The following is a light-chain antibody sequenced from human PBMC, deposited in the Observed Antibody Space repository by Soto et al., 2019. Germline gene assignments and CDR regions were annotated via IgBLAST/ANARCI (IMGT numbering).Light chain of an antibody. CDR3: QQYNDWYLT. CDR1: QSVSSN. Sequence: EIVMTQSPATLSVSPGERATLSCRASQSVSSNLAWYQQKPGQAPRLLIYAASTRATDIPARFSGSGSGTDFTLTISSLQSEDFAVYYCQQYNDWYLTFGGGTKVEIK. CDR2: AAS. V-gene: IGKV3-15*01. J-gene: IGKJ4*01.